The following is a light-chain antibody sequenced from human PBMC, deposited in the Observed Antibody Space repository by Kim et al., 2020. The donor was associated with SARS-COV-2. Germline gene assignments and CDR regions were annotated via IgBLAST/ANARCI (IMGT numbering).Light chain of an antibody. CDR1: QNIHNY. Sequence: SASVGDRVTITCRSSQNIHNYLNWYQQTTGKAPKLLIYAASTLKSGVPSRFSGSGSRTDFTLTISSLQPEDCAVYYCQQSYHTPRTFGQGTKLEIK. CDR3: QQSYHTPRT. J-gene: IGKJ2*01. CDR2: AAS. V-gene: IGKV1-39*01.